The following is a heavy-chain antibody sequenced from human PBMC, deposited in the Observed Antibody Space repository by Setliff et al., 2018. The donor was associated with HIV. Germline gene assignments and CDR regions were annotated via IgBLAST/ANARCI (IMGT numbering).Heavy chain of an antibody. Sequence: GGYLTISCKGSGYTFPHAWIGWVRQMPGKGLEWVWISYLSDSDTRYSPSFQRQVSISVDQSISTAYLQWSSLKASDTAMYYCATSPGTYSSSTASYFDYWGQGSLVTVSS. CDR1: GYTFPHAW. J-gene: IGHJ4*02. CDR3: ATSPGTYSSSTASYFDY. D-gene: IGHD5-18*01. V-gene: IGHV5-51*01. CDR2: SYLSDSDT.